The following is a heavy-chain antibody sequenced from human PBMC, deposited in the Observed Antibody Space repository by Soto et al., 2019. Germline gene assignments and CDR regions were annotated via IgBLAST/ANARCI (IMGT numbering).Heavy chain of an antibody. J-gene: IGHJ1*01. D-gene: IGHD2-8*01. CDR1: GYTFTDHY. CDR2: VNPNTAGT. Sequence: QAQLVPSVAEVKKPGASVKVSCEASGYTFTDHYVHWVRQAPGQGLEWMVWVNPNTAGTIYAQPFHGRVTRSSDTSMTTAYMEITSLRSDDTARYYCASIDRGAYDGNGLDVWGQGTLVTVSS. CDR3: ASIDRGAYDGNGLDV. V-gene: IGHV1-2*02.